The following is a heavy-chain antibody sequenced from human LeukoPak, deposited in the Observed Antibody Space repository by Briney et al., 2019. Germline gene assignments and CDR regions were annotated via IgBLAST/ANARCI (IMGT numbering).Heavy chain of an antibody. J-gene: IGHJ4*02. D-gene: IGHD3-9*01. CDR3: ARDPMTGSFDY. Sequence: GGSLRLSCAASGLTFSSYVLNWVRQAPGKGLEWVSGITGSGGSTYYADSVKGRFTISRDNAKNSLYLQMNSLRAEDTAVYYCARDPMTGSFDYWGQGTLVTVSS. V-gene: IGHV3-21*01. CDR1: GLTFSSYV. CDR2: ITGSGGST.